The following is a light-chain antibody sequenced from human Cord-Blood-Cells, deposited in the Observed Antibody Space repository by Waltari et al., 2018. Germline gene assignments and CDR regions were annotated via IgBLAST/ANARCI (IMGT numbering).Light chain of an antibody. J-gene: IGKJ2*01. CDR2: GAS. CDR3: QQYGSSPPYT. V-gene: IGKV3-20*01. Sequence: MVLTQSPGTLSLSPGERATRPCRASQSVSSSYLAWYQQKPGQAPRLLIYGASSRATGIPDRFSGSGSGTDFTLTISRLEPEDFAVYYCQQYGSSPPYTFGQGTKLEIK. CDR1: QSVSSSY.